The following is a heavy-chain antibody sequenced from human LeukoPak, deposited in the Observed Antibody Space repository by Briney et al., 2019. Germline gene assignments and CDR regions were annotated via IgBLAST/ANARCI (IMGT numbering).Heavy chain of an antibody. J-gene: IGHJ5*02. V-gene: IGHV3-21*01. D-gene: IGHD2-15*01. CDR3: ARGADGVSSNSRGSFDP. CDR2: ISTSSSYI. Sequence: GGSLRLPCTASGFTFSSYSMNWVRQAPGKGLEWVSSISTSSSYIYYADSVKGRFTISRDNARNSLYLQMNTLRAEDTAVYSCARGADGVSSNSRGSFDPWGQGTLVTVSS. CDR1: GFTFSSYS.